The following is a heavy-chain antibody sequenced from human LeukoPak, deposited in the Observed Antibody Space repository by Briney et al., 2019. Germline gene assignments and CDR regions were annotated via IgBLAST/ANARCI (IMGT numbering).Heavy chain of an antibody. D-gene: IGHD3-10*01. CDR3: ARANGETGP. V-gene: IGHV4-34*01. Sequence: SETLSLTCAVYGGSFSGYYWSWIRQPPGKGLEWIGEINHSGSTNYNPSLKSRVTISVDTSKNQFSLELSSVTAADTAVYYCARANGETGPWGQGTLVTVSS. CDR1: GGSFSGYY. CDR2: INHSGST. J-gene: IGHJ5*02.